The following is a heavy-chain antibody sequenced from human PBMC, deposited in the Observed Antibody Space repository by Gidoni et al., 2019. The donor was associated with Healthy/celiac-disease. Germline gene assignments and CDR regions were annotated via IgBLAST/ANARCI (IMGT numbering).Heavy chain of an antibody. CDR2: INSDGSST. CDR3: ASSPGYSSGWGHYYYYGMDV. CDR1: GFTFSSYW. V-gene: IGHV3-74*01. D-gene: IGHD6-19*01. Sequence: EVQLVESGGGLVQPGGSLRLSCAASGFTFSSYWMHWVRQAPGKWLVWVSRINSDGSSTSYADSVKGRFTISRDNAKNTLYLQMNSLRAEDTAVYYCASSPGYSSGWGHYYYYGMDVWGQGTTVTVSS. J-gene: IGHJ6*02.